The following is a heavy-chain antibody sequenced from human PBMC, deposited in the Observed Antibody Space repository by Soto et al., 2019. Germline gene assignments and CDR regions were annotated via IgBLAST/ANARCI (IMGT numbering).Heavy chain of an antibody. V-gene: IGHV3-30-3*01. CDR1: GFTFSSYA. CDR2: ISYDGSNK. Sequence: QVQLVESGGGVVQPGRSLRLSCAASGFTFSSYAMHWVRQAPGKGLEWVAVISYDGSNKYYADSVKGRFTISRDNSKNTLYLQMNSLRAEDTAVYYCAREPPGDSSGWYIGGIFDYWGQGTLVTVSS. D-gene: IGHD6-19*01. CDR3: AREPPGDSSGWYIGGIFDY. J-gene: IGHJ4*02.